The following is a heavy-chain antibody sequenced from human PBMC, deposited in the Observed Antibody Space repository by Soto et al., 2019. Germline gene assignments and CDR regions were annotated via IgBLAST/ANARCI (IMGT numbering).Heavy chain of an antibody. V-gene: IGHV1-69*01. D-gene: IGHD1-26*01. CDR3: ARGEGA. J-gene: IGHJ4*02. CDR1: GGTFSTNT. Sequence: QVQLVQSGAEVKKPGSSVKVSCKASGGTFSTNTISWVRQAPGQGLEWMGGIMPIFGSANYAQKFQGRVTITADEYTRTVYMELSRLRSEDTAVYYCARGEGAWGPGTLVTVSS. CDR2: IMPIFGSA.